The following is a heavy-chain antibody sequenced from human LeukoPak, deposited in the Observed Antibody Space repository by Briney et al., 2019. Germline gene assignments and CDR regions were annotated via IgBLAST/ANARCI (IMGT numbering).Heavy chain of an antibody. CDR2: IKEDGSDT. D-gene: IGHD2-21*02. J-gene: IGHJ4*02. V-gene: IGHV3-7*04. CDR3: ARDQWRLFDY. CDR1: GFTSSNDW. Sequence: GGSLRLSCAASGFTSSNDWMSWVRQAPGKGLEWVANIKEDGSDTYFVDSVRGRFTISRDNAKNLLFLHMNSLRGEDTAVYYCARDQWRLFDYWGQGTLVTVSS.